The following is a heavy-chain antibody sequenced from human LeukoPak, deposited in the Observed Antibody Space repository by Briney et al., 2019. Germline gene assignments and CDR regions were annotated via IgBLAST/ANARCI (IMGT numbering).Heavy chain of an antibody. Sequence: SETLSLTCNVSGGSISNYYWSWIRQPAGKGLEWIGRIYSSGSTNYKSSLKSRVTMSIDTSKNQFSLKLTSVTAADTAVYYCARAFSSSWYENFQHWGQSTLVTVSS. CDR2: IYSSGST. CDR3: ARAFSSSWYENFQH. V-gene: IGHV4-4*07. D-gene: IGHD6-13*01. J-gene: IGHJ1*01. CDR1: GGSISNYY.